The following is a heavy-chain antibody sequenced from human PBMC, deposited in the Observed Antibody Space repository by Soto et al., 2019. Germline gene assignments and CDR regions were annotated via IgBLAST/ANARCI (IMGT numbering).Heavy chain of an antibody. CDR1: GNSISTTNW. J-gene: IGHJ4*02. D-gene: IGHD3-22*01. CDR2: IYRSGST. V-gene: IGHV4-4*02. CDR3: ARDVGYHYDGSPSGQFDF. Sequence: QVELQESGPGLVKPSGTLSLTCVVSGNSISTTNWWSWVRQSPGKGLEWIGEIYRSGSTNYNPSLKSRVTISVDKSKNQFSLKLSSVTAADTAVYYCARDVGYHYDGSPSGQFDFWGQGTLVTVSS.